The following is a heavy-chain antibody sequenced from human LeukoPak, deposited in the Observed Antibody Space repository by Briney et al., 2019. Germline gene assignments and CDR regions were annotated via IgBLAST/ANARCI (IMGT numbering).Heavy chain of an antibody. CDR2: IYYSGST. D-gene: IGHD1-26*01. CDR1: GGSISSYY. J-gene: IGHJ3*02. CDR3: ARELREHGVFDI. Sequence: SETLSLTCTVSGGSISSYYWSWIRQPPGKGLEWIGYIYYSGSTNYNPSLKSRVTISVDTSKNQFSLKLSSVTAADTAVYYCARELREHGVFDIWGQGTMVTVSS. V-gene: IGHV4-59*01.